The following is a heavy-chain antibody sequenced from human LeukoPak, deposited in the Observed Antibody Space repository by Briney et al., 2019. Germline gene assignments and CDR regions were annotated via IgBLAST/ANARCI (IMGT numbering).Heavy chain of an antibody. V-gene: IGHV3-53*01. CDR2: IYSGGST. CDR3: ARMIQLRASDAFDI. CDR1: GSTVSSNY. Sequence: PGGSLRLSCAASGSTVSSNYMSWVRQAPGKGLEWVSVIYSGGSTYYADSVKGRFTISRDNSKNTLYLQMNSLRAEDMAVYYCARMIQLRASDAFDIWGQGTMVTVSS. D-gene: IGHD5-18*01. J-gene: IGHJ3*02.